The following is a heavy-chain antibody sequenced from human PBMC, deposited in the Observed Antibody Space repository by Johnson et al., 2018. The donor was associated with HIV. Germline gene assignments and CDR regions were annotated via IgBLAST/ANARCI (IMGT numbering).Heavy chain of an antibody. Sequence: VQLVESGGGVVQPGRSLRLSCAASGFTFDDYAMHWVRQAPGKGLEWVSGINWNGGSTGYADSVKGRFTIPRDNAKNSLYLQMNSLRAEDTAVYFCARVVPYAFDLWGQGTMVTVSS. CDR3: ARVVPYAFDL. CDR1: GFTFDDYA. V-gene: IGHV3-20*04. CDR2: INWNGGST. D-gene: IGHD6-6*01. J-gene: IGHJ3*01.